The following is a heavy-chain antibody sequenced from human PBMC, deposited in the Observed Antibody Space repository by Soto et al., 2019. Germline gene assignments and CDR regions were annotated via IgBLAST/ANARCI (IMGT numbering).Heavy chain of an antibody. J-gene: IGHJ4*02. CDR3: AKEMVYDLSPLGYFDY. CDR2: ISWNSGSI. Sequence: EVQLVESGGGLVQPGRSLRLSCAASGFTFDDYAMHWVRQAPGKGLEWVSGISWNSGSIGYADSVKGRFTISRDNAKNPLYRQKNSVRSEVTALYYCAKEMVYDLSPLGYFDYWGQGTLVTVSS. D-gene: IGHD3-3*01. V-gene: IGHV3-9*01. CDR1: GFTFDDYA.